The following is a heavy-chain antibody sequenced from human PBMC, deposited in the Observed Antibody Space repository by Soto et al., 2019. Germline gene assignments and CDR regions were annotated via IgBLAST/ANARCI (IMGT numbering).Heavy chain of an antibody. D-gene: IGHD4-17*01. J-gene: IGHJ4*02. V-gene: IGHV3-33*01. CDR1: GFTFSSYG. CDR2: IWYDGSNK. Sequence: QVQLVESGGGVVQPGRSLRLSCAASGFTFSSYGMHWVRQAPGKGLEWVALIWYDGSNKYYADSVKGRFTISRDNSKNTLYLQMNSLRAEDTAVYYCARDLYGDYGLDYWGQGTLVTVSS. CDR3: ARDLYGDYGLDY.